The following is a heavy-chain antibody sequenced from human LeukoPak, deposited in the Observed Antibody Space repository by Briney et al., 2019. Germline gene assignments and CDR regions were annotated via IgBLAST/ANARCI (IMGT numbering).Heavy chain of an antibody. CDR3: ARLGDRTMVSYFDY. D-gene: IGHD5-18*01. V-gene: IGHV4-39*01. CDR2: VYYSGNT. CDR1: GDSISSSSYY. Sequence: SETLSLTCAVSGDSISSSSYYWGWIRQPPGEGLEWIGSVYYSGNTYYNSSLKSRVTISVDPSKNQFSLTLRSVTDADTAVYYCARLGDRTMVSYFDYWGQGTLVTVSS. J-gene: IGHJ4*02.